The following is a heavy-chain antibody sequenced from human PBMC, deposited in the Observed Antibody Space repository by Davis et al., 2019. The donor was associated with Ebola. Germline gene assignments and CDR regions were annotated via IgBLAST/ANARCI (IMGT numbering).Heavy chain of an antibody. V-gene: IGHV4-59*08. D-gene: IGHD3-10*01. CDR1: GGSVSNYY. CDR2: IYYRGST. CDR3: ARGRASRGRYYYYYGMDV. J-gene: IGHJ6*02. Sequence: SETLSLTCTVSGGSVSNYYWSWIRQPPGKGLEWIGYIYYRGSTNYNPSLKSRVTILVDTSKNQFSLKLSSVTAADTAVYYCARGRASRGRYYYYYGMDVWGQGTTVTVSS.